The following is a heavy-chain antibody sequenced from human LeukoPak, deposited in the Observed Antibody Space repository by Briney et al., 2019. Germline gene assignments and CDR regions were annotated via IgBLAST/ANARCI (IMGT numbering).Heavy chain of an antibody. CDR3: ARDNRITIFGVAQYYYMDV. V-gene: IGHV4-34*01. CDR1: GGSFSGYY. CDR2: INHSGST. J-gene: IGHJ6*03. D-gene: IGHD3-3*01. Sequence: SETLSLTCAVYGGSFSGYYWSWIRQPPGKGLEWIGEINHSGSTNYNPSLKSRVTISVDTSKNQFSLKLSSVTAADTAVYYCARDNRITIFGVAQYYYMDVWGKGTTVTVSS.